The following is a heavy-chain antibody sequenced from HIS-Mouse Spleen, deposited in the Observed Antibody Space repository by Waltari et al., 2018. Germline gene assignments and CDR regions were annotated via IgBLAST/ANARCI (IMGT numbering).Heavy chain of an antibody. J-gene: IGHJ2*01. CDR2: IYYSGST. CDR3: AREIPYSSSWYDWYFDL. Sequence: QLQLQESGPGLVKPSETLSLTCTVPGGSISRSIYYLGWIRQPPGKGLEWIGSIYYSGSTYYNPSLKSRVTISVDTSKNQFSLKLSSVTAADTAVYYCAREIPYSSSWYDWYFDLWGRGTLVTVSS. CDR1: GGSISRSIYY. V-gene: IGHV4-39*07. D-gene: IGHD6-13*01.